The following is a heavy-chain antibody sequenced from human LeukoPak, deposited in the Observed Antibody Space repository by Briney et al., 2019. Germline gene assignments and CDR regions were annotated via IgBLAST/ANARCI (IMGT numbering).Heavy chain of an antibody. D-gene: IGHD5/OR15-5a*01. J-gene: IGHJ4*02. V-gene: IGHV3-23*01. CDR3: AKGGLSRAGLDF. CDR1: GFTFSSYA. CDR2: ISDRGHNT. Sequence: GGALRLSCAASGFTFSSYAMTWVRQAPGKGLEWVSSISDRGHNTYYADSVKGRFTISRDSSKNTLYLQMNSLRAEDTAVYYCAKGGLSRAGLDFWGQGTLVTVSS.